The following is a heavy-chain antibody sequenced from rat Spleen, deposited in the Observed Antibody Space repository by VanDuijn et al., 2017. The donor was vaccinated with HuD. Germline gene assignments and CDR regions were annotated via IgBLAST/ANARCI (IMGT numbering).Heavy chain of an antibody. Sequence: EVQLVESGGGLVQPGRSLKLSCAASGFTFSDFYMAWVRQAPTTGLEWVATISSGGGGTYYADSVEGRFTISRDNAKSTLYLQMDSLRSEDTATYYCVRHWGYWGQGVMVTVSS. J-gene: IGHJ2*01. CDR3: VRHWGY. V-gene: IGHV5S23*01. CDR2: ISSGGGGT. D-gene: IGHD4-6*01. CDR1: GFTFSDFY.